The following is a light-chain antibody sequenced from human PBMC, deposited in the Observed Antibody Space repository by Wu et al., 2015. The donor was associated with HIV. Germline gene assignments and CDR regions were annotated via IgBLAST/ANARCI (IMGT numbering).Light chain of an antibody. V-gene: IGKV1-9*01. Sequence: DIQLTQSPSFLSAFIGDTVTISCRASQGIRSSLAWYQQKSGKVPKLLISSASTLQHGVPSRFSGGGSGTDFTLTINSLQSEDFATYYCQHASEYPYTFGQGTKV. CDR3: QHASEYPYT. J-gene: IGKJ2*01. CDR2: SAS. CDR1: QGIRSS.